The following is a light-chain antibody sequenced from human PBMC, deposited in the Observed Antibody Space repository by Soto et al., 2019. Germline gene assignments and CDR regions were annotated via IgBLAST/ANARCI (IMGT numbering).Light chain of an antibody. CDR3: QQYDKWPPVT. CDR2: GAS. J-gene: IGKJ5*01. V-gene: IGKV3-15*01. CDR1: QSVSSN. Sequence: EIVMTQSPATLSVSPGERATLSCRASQSVSSNLAWYQQKPGQAPRLLIYGASTRATGIPARFSGSGSGTEFTLTIRSLQSDDSAVYYCQQYDKWPPVTFGQGTRLEIK.